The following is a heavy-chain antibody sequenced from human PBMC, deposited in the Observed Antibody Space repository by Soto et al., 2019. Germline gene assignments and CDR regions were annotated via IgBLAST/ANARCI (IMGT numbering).Heavy chain of an antibody. D-gene: IGHD3-22*01. Sequence: RASVKVSCKASGYSFTSYGFSWVRQAPGQGPELMGWISSQNNNTKYAQKLQGRVTMTTXXXXXXAXLXLXSXRSDDTAVYYCARDIVFEDSSGNLPDYWG. J-gene: IGHJ4*01. V-gene: IGHV1-18*01. CDR1: GYSFTSYG. CDR3: ARDIVFEDSSGNLPDY. CDR2: ISSQNNNT.